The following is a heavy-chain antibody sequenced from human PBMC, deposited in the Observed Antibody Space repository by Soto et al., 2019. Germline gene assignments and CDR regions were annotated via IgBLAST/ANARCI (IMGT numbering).Heavy chain of an antibody. CDR3: ARVPDR. J-gene: IGHJ5*02. CDR2: IYHSGST. D-gene: IGHD2-2*01. Sequence: QLQLQESGSGLVKPSQTLSLTCAVSGGSISSGGYSWSWIRQPPGKGLEWIGYIYHSGSTYYNPPPXSXXTISVDRSKSQFSLKLSSVTAADTAVSYCARVPDRWGQGTLVTVSS. V-gene: IGHV4-30-2*01. CDR1: GGSISSGGYS.